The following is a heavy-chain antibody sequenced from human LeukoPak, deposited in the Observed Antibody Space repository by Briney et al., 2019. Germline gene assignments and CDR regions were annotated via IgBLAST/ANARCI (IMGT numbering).Heavy chain of an antibody. CDR3: ARSPRPDTAIGHYYYYMGV. CDR2: INPSGGST. V-gene: IGHV1-46*01. CDR1: GYTFTSDY. J-gene: IGHJ6*03. D-gene: IGHD5-18*01. Sequence: ASVKVSCKASGYTFTSDYMHWVRQAPGQGLEWMGIINPSGGSTSYAQKFQGRVTMTRDMSTSTVYMELSSLRSEDTAVYYCARSPRPDTAIGHYYYYMGVWGKGTTVTVSS.